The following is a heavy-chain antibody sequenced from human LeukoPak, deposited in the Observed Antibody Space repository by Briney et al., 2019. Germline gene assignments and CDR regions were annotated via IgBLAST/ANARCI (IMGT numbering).Heavy chain of an antibody. CDR1: GFTFSRYA. Sequence: GGSLRLSCAASGFTFSRYAMSWVRQAPGKGLEWVSAISGSGGSTYYADSVKGRFTISRDNSKTTLYLQMNSLRAEDTAVYYCAKDTAQGSAFDIWGQGTMVTVSS. CDR2: ISGSGGST. D-gene: IGHD5-18*01. J-gene: IGHJ3*02. CDR3: AKDTAQGSAFDI. V-gene: IGHV3-23*01.